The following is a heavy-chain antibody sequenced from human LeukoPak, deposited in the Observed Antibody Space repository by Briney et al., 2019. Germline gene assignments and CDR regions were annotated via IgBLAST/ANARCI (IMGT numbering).Heavy chain of an antibody. CDR2: ISSSGSTI. Sequence: GGSLRLSCAASGFTFSDYYMSWLRQAPGKGLEWVSYISSSGSTIYYADSVKGRFTISRDNAKNSLYLQMNSLRAEDTAVYYCARTDYDFWSGYYYGYFDYWGQGTLVTVSS. J-gene: IGHJ4*02. V-gene: IGHV3-11*04. CDR3: ARTDYDFWSGYYYGYFDY. D-gene: IGHD3-3*01. CDR1: GFTFSDYY.